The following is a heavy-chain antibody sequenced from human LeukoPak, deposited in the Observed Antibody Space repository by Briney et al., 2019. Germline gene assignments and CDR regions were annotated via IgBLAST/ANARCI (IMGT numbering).Heavy chain of an antibody. V-gene: IGHV3-48*01. CDR2: ISSSSTTV. J-gene: IGHJ4*02. Sequence: GGSLRLSCAASGFTFSSYSMNWVRQAPGKGLEWISYISSSSTTVYYADSVKGRFTISRDNAKNSLYLQMNSLRAEDTAVYYCASGRFLRRDYWGQGTLVTVSS. CDR1: GFTFSSYS. CDR3: ASGRFLRRDY. D-gene: IGHD2/OR15-2a*01.